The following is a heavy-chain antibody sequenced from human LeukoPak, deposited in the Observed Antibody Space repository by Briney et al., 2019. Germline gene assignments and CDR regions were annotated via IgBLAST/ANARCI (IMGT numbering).Heavy chain of an antibody. D-gene: IGHD3-16*02. Sequence: SETLSLTCTVSGGSISSSSYYWGWIRQPPGKGLEWIGSIYYSGSTYYNPSLKSRVTISVDTSKNQFSLKLSSVTAADTAVYYCARAAFGGVIVNWGQGTLVTVSS. CDR2: IYYSGST. CDR3: ARAAFGGVIVN. V-gene: IGHV4-39*07. CDR1: GGSISSSSYY. J-gene: IGHJ4*02.